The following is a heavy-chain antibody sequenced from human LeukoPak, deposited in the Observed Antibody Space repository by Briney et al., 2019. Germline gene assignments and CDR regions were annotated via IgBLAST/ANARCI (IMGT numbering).Heavy chain of an antibody. CDR3: VRENWFFDY. D-gene: IGHD3-10*01. J-gene: IGHJ4*02. CDR2: INPNSGDK. V-gene: IGHV1-2*02. Sequence: ASVKVSCKASGYTFTVNSMHWVRQAPGQGLEWVGCINPNSGDKIYAQKFHDRVTMTRDTSITTAYLELSSLRSDDTAVYYCVRENWFFDYWGQGSLVTVSS. CDR1: GYTFTVNS.